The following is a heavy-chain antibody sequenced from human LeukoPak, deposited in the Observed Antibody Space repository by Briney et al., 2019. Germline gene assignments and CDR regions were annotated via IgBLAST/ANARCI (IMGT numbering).Heavy chain of an antibody. CDR3: ARVGGDGYSYGFDY. D-gene: IGHD5-18*01. V-gene: IGHV1-2*02. CDR2: INPNSGGT. CDR1: GYTFTGYY. Sequence: ASVKVSCKASGYTFTGYYMHWVRQAPGQGLEWMGWINPNSGGTNYAQKFQGRVTMTRDTSISTAYMELSRLRSDDTAVYSCARVGGDGYSYGFDYWGQGTLITVSS. J-gene: IGHJ4*02.